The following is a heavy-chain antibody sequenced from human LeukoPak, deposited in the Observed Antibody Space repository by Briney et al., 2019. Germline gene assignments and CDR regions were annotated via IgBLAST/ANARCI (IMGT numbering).Heavy chain of an antibody. CDR3: AKEGLAGLYHFDY. CDR1: GFTFSSYA. V-gene: IGHV3-23*01. D-gene: IGHD2-2*02. Sequence: GGSLRLSCAASGFTFSSYAMSWVRQAPGKGLEWVSIISSSVGSTYYADSVKGRFTISRDNSKNTLYLQMSSLRAEDTAVYYCAKEGLAGLYHFDYWGQGTLVTVSS. CDR2: ISSSVGST. J-gene: IGHJ4*02.